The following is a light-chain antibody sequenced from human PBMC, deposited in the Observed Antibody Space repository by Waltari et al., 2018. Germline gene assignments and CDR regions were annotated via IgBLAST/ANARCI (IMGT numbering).Light chain of an antibody. CDR1: SSDVGGYTF. V-gene: IGLV2-14*01. J-gene: IGLJ2*01. Sequence: QSALTQPASVSGSPGQSITISCTGTSSDVGGYTFFSWYPQHPGNVPKLMIQDVSNRSSGVSHRFSCSKSGTTASLTISGLQAEDEADYYCSSYTTSSTLVFGGGTKLTVL. CDR2: DVS. CDR3: SSYTTSSTLV.